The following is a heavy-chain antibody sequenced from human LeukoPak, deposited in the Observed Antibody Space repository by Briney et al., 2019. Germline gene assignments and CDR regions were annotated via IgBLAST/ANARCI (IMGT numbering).Heavy chain of an antibody. Sequence: ASVKVSCKASGYTFTSYDINWVRQATGQGLEWMGWMNPNSGNTGYAQKFQGRVTITRNTSISTAYMELSSLRSEDTAVYYCARGQRWLQFSFDYWGQGTLVTVSS. D-gene: IGHD5-24*01. CDR1: GYTFTSYD. V-gene: IGHV1-8*03. CDR2: MNPNSGNT. J-gene: IGHJ4*02. CDR3: ARGQRWLQFSFDY.